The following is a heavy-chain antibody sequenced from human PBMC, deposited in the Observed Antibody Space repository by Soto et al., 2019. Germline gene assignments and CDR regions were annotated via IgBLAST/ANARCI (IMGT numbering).Heavy chain of an antibody. Sequence: GGSLRLSCAASGFTFSSYWMSWVRQAPGKGLEWVANIKQDGSEKYYVDSVKGRFTISRDNAKNSLYLQMNSLRAEDTAVYYCASAARTLTGTDYYFDYWGQGTLVTVSS. CDR1: GFTFSSYW. J-gene: IGHJ4*02. CDR2: IKQDGSEK. V-gene: IGHV3-7*05. D-gene: IGHD1-20*01. CDR3: ASAARTLTGTDYYFDY.